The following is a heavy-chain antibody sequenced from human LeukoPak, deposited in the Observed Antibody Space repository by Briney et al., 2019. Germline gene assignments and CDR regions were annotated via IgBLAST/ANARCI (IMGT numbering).Heavy chain of an antibody. J-gene: IGHJ4*02. CDR1: GYTFTSYD. CDR2: MNPNSGNT. V-gene: IGHV1-8*01. CDR3: ARGRSTYYYDSSGYYSLDY. Sequence: GASVKVSCKASGYTFTSYDINWLRQATGQGLEWIGWMNPNSGNTGYAQKSQGRVTMTRNTSISTAYMELSSLRSEDTAVYYCARGRSTYYYDSSGYYSLDYWGQGTLVTVSS. D-gene: IGHD3-22*01.